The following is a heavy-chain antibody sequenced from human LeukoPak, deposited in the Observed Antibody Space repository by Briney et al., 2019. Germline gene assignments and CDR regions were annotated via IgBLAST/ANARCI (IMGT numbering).Heavy chain of an antibody. Sequence: GGSLRLSCAASGFTFSDYYMSWIRQAPGKGLEWVSYISSSGSTIYYADSVKGRFTISRDNAKNSLYLQMNSLRAEDTAVYYCAGESGSYPAHFDYWGQGTLVTVSS. D-gene: IGHD1-26*01. CDR2: ISSSGSTI. V-gene: IGHV3-11*01. CDR1: GFTFSDYY. J-gene: IGHJ4*02. CDR3: AGESGSYPAHFDY.